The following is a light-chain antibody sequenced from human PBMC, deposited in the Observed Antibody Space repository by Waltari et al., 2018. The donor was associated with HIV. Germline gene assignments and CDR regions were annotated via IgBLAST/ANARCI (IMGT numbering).Light chain of an antibody. CDR1: QSVLYSSNNKNY. V-gene: IGKV4-1*01. Sequence: DIVMTQSPDSLAVSLDERAPLNCKSRQSVLYSSNNKNYLAWYQQKPGPPPKLLIYWATTRGSGVPDRFSGSGSGTDFTLTVSSLQAEDVAVYYCQQYYTTLWTFGQGTKVEIK. CDR3: QQYYTTLWT. J-gene: IGKJ1*01. CDR2: WAT.